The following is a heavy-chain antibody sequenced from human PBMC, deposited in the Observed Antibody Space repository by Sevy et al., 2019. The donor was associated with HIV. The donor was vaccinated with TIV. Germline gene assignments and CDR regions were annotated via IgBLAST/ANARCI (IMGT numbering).Heavy chain of an antibody. CDR2: TKYDGSDK. J-gene: IGHJ3*02. Sequence: GGSLRLSCAASGFTFNSYWMSWVHQAPGKGLEWVANTKYDGSDKYYVGSVRGRFTISRDNDKKSLYLQMNSLRAEDTAVYYCAREGYGFDIWGQGTMVTVSS. CDR3: AREGYGFDI. V-gene: IGHV3-7*01. D-gene: IGHD2-15*01. CDR1: GFTFNSYW.